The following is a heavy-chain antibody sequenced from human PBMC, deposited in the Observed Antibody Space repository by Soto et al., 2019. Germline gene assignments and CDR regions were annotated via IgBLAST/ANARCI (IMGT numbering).Heavy chain of an antibody. CDR3: ARHQTGYGRWGGFDY. Sequence: QVQLQESGPGLVKPSETLSLTCTVSGGSISSYYWSWIRQPPGKGLEWIGYIYYSGSTNYNPSLKSRVTISVDTSKNQFSLKLSSVTAADTAVYYCARHQTGYGRWGGFDYWGQGTLVTVSS. CDR2: IYYSGST. V-gene: IGHV4-59*08. J-gene: IGHJ4*02. CDR1: GGSISSYY. D-gene: IGHD2-15*01.